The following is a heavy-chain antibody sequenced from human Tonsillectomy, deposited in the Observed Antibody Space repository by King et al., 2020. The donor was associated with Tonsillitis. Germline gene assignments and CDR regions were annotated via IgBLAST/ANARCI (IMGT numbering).Heavy chain of an antibody. D-gene: IGHD2-21*02. CDR2: VSNSGGVT. Sequence: VQLVESGGGLVQPGGSLRLSCAASGFSFRGYAMSWVRQAPGKGLEWVSGVSNSGGVTYYADSVKGRFTISRDNSKNTLYLQMNSLRAEDTALYYCAKAMVVTGLLDSWGQGTLVTVSS. J-gene: IGHJ4*02. V-gene: IGHV3-23*04. CDR1: GFSFRGYA. CDR3: AKAMVVTGLLDS.